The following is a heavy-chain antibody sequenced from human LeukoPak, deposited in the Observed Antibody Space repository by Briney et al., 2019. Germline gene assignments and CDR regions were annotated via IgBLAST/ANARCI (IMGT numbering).Heavy chain of an antibody. Sequence: GGSLRLSCAASGFTFSSYGMHWVRQAPGKGLEWVAVISYDGSNKYYADSVKGRFTISRDNSKNTLYLQMNSLRAEDTAVYYCAKARAYGSSGCIDYWGQGTLVTVSS. J-gene: IGHJ4*02. D-gene: IGHD3-22*01. CDR1: GFTFSSYG. CDR2: ISYDGSNK. CDR3: AKARAYGSSGCIDY. V-gene: IGHV3-30*18.